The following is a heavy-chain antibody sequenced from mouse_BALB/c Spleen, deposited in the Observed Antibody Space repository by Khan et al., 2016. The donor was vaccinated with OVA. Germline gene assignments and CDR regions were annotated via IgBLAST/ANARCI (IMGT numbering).Heavy chain of an antibody. J-gene: IGHJ3*01. D-gene: IGHD2-1*01. CDR2: INTYTREP. Sequence: QIQLVQSGPELKKPGETVKISCKASGYTFTNYGMNWVKQAPGKGLKWMGWINTYTREPTYADDFKGRFAFSLDTSASTAYLQINNLKTEDTATYFCARSNGNYWFAYWGQGTLVTVSA. CDR1: GYTFTNYG. CDR3: ARSNGNYWFAY. V-gene: IGHV9-3-1*01.